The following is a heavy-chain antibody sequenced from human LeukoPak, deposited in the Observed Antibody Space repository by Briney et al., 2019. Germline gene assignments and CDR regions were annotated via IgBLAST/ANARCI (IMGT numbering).Heavy chain of an antibody. D-gene: IGHD6-19*01. V-gene: IGHV3-21*01. CDR3: ARGVISVALVDY. CDR2: ISSSSSLI. Sequence: GESLRLSCAASGFTFSSYSMFWVRQAPGKGLEWVSSISSSSSLIYYADSVKGRFTISRDNAKDSLYLQMNSLRAEDTAMYFCARGVISVALVDYWGQGTLVTVSS. J-gene: IGHJ4*02. CDR1: GFTFSSYS.